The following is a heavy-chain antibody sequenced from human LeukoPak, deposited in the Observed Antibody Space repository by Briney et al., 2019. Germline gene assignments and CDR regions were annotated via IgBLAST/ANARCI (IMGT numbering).Heavy chain of an antibody. D-gene: IGHD1-26*01. V-gene: IGHV4-59*01. CDR3: ARGFRSGSYYPFDY. CDR1: GGSISSYY. J-gene: IGHJ4*02. Sequence: SETLSLTCTVSGGSISSYYWSWIRQPPGKGLEWIGYIYYSGSTNYNPSLKSRVTISVDTSKNQFSLKLSSVTAADTAVYYCARGFRSGSYYPFDYWGQGTLVTVSS. CDR2: IYYSGST.